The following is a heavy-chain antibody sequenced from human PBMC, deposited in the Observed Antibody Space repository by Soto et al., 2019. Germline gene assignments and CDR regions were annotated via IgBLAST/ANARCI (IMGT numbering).Heavy chain of an antibody. V-gene: IGHV3-23*01. D-gene: IGHD1-26*01. Sequence: GGSLRLSCAASGFTFSSYAMNWVRQAPGKGLEWVSAITGSGGSTYYADSVKGRFTISRDNSENTLYLQMNSLTAADTAVYYCATDDPVGATSSGDYYYGMDVWGQGTTVTVSS. CDR1: GFTFSSYA. CDR3: ATDDPVGATSSGDYYYGMDV. CDR2: ITGSGGST. J-gene: IGHJ6*02.